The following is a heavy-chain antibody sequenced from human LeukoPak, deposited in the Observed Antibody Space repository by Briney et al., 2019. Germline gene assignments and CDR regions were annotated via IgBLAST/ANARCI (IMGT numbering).Heavy chain of an antibody. V-gene: IGHV3-21*01. D-gene: IGHD6-13*01. Sequence: GGSLRLSCAASGVTFSSYNMNWVRQVPGKGLEWVSSIGSRSEYTHYADSVKGRFTISRDNAKNSLYLQMNSLRAEDTAVYYCARDLIAAAGDYWGQGTLVTVSS. CDR1: GVTFSSYN. CDR2: IGSRSEYT. J-gene: IGHJ4*02. CDR3: ARDLIAAAGDY.